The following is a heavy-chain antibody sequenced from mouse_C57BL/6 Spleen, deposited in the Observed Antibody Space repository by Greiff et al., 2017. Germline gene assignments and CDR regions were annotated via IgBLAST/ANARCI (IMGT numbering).Heavy chain of an antibody. D-gene: IGHD1-1*01. V-gene: IGHV1-82*01. CDR2: IYPGDGDT. CDR3: AREITTVQGGYFDV. CDR1: GYAFSSSW. J-gene: IGHJ1*03. Sequence: QVQLQQSGPELVKPGASVKISCKASGYAFSSSWMNWVKQRPGKGLEWIGRIYPGDGDTNYNGKFKGKATLTADKSSSTAYMQLSSLTSEDSAVYFCAREITTVQGGYFDVWGTGTTVTVSS.